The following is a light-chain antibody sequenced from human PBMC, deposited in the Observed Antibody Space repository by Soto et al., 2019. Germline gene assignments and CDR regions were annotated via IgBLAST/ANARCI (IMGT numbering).Light chain of an antibody. J-gene: IGKJ1*01. CDR3: QQYGSSPRT. V-gene: IGKV3-20*01. CDR1: QSVSSSY. CDR2: GAS. Sequence: EIVLTQSPGTLSLSPGERATLSCRASQSVSSSYLAWYQQKPGQAPRLLIYGASSSATGIPDRFSGSGSWTDFTRTISRLEPEDFSVYYCQQYGSSPRTFGQGTKVEIK.